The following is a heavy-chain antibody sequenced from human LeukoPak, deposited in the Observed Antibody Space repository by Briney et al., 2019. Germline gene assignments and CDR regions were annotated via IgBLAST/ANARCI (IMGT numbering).Heavy chain of an antibody. J-gene: IGHJ4*02. Sequence: PGGSLRLSCAASGFSFSSYAMHWVRQAPGKGLEWVAVISYDGSNKYYADSVKGRFTLSRDNSKNTLYLQMNSLRAEDTAVYYCARDAGDYVDLWNFDYWGQGTLVTVSS. D-gene: IGHD4-17*01. CDR2: ISYDGSNK. CDR3: ARDAGDYVDLWNFDY. V-gene: IGHV3-30*04. CDR1: GFSFSSYA.